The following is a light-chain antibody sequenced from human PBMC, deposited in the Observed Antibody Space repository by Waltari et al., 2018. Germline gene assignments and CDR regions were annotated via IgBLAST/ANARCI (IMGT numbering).Light chain of an antibody. Sequence: QSALTQPASVSGSPGQSITISCAGTNSDIGYYNFVSWYQQHPGKAPKLMIFDVNRWPSGVSHRFSGSKAGNTASLTISELQAEDEADYFCASYTSTNTVLFGGGTKVTVL. CDR3: ASYTSTNTVL. CDR2: DVN. CDR1: NSDIGYYNF. V-gene: IGLV2-14*03. J-gene: IGLJ2*01.